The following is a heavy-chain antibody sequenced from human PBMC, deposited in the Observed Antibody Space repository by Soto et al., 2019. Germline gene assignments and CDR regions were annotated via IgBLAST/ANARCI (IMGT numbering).Heavy chain of an antibody. CDR2: ISRDGSTM. Sequence: QVQLVESGGGVVQPGRSLRLSCAASGVTPSNFGMHWVRQAPGKGLEWVAVISRDGSTMFYADSVKGRFTISRDSSRNTLYLQMNSLRAEDTAVYHCVGEVASGYWGQGTLVTVSS. V-gene: IGHV3-30*03. J-gene: IGHJ4*02. CDR3: VGEVASGY. CDR1: GVTPSNFG. D-gene: IGHD2-21*01.